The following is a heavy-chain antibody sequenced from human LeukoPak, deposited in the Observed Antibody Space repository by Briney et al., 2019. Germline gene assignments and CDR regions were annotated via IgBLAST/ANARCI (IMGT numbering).Heavy chain of an antibody. J-gene: IGHJ4*02. D-gene: IGHD2-21*01. V-gene: IGHV4-59*11. CDR1: VGSIISRY. Sequence: PSETLSLTCTVSVGSIISRYCSWIRQPPGKGLEWIGYIFYTGTTKYNPSLKSRVSISLDTSKNQFSLKVSSVTAADTAVYYCARVSAGDGFPLDFWGQGTLVTVSS. CDR3: ARVSAGDGFPLDF. CDR2: IFYTGTT.